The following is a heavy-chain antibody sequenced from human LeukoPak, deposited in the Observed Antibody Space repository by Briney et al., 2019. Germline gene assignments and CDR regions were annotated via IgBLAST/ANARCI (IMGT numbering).Heavy chain of an antibody. CDR2: IKKDGSEK. D-gene: IGHD3-3*01. CDR3: ARRYLEWSYDY. J-gene: IGHJ4*02. V-gene: IGHV3-7*01. Sequence: PGGSLRLSCVASGFASSAFWMSWVRRPPGKGLEWVANIKKDGSEKYYVDSVKGRFTISRDNAKNSLYLQMNSLRVEDTALYYCARRYLEWSYDYWGQGTLVTVSS. CDR1: GFASSAFW.